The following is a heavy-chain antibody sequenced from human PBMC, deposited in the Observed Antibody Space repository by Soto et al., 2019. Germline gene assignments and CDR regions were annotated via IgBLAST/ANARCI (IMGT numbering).Heavy chain of an antibody. D-gene: IGHD2-2*01. Sequence: QVQLQESGPGLVKPSGTLSLTCAVSGGSISSSNWWSWVRQPPGKGLEWIGEIYHSGSTNYNPSRKGRVTRSADKSKNQFSLKLSSVTAADTAGYYCASVPATSDFDYWGQGTLVTVSS. CDR1: GGSISSSNW. J-gene: IGHJ4*02. CDR2: IYHSGST. CDR3: ASVPATSDFDY. V-gene: IGHV4-4*02.